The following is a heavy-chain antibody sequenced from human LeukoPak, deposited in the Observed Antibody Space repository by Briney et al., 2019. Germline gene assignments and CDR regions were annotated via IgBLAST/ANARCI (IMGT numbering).Heavy chain of an antibody. Sequence: AGESLTISCQASGYRFTAYWIAWVRQKAGKGLESMGTIYPTDSDTKYSPSFQGQVIMSADRSKNTAYLQWSSLKASDTATYYCARLDQKGFYYYMDVWGRGTTVTVSS. CDR2: IYPTDSDT. CDR3: ARLDQKGFYYYMDV. D-gene: IGHD2-2*01. J-gene: IGHJ6*03. V-gene: IGHV5-51*01. CDR1: GYRFTAYW.